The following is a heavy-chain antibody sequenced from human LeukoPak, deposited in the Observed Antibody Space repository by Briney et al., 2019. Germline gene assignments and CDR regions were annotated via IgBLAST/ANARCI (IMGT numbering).Heavy chain of an antibody. CDR2: ISSSSSYI. V-gene: IGHV3-21*01. CDR3: ARCGPGTVWEPIQPPKAFDI. Sequence: GGSLRLSCAASGFTFSSYSMNWVRQAPGKGLEWVSSISSSSSYIYYADSVKGRFTISRDNSKNTLYLQMNSLRAEDTAVYYCARCGPGTVWEPIQPPKAFDIWGQGTMVTVSS. CDR1: GFTFSSYS. J-gene: IGHJ3*02. D-gene: IGHD1-14*01.